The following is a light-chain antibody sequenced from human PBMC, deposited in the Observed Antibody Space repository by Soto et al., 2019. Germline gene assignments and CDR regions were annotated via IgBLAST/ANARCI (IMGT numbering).Light chain of an antibody. Sequence: EIELTQSPATLSLSPGERATLSCRASQGVTNKLAWYQQKPGQAPRVLIYDASSWATGIPERFSGSRSGTEFTLTISRLEPEDFAVYYCQQYGSLRTFGEGTKVDIK. CDR1: QGVTNK. V-gene: IGKV3-20*01. J-gene: IGKJ4*02. CDR3: QQYGSLRT. CDR2: DAS.